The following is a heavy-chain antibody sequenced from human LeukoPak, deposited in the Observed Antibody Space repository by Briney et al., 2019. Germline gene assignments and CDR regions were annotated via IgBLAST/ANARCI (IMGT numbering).Heavy chain of an antibody. Sequence: ASVKVSCKTFGDTFSYHSISWVRQAPGQGLQWLGGIIPHVGSPRYTERLQDRITITADESTTTAYLELSSLRSEDTAVYYCASPGGSSAYNWNDPEYYFDYWGQGTLVTVSS. CDR3: ASPGGSSAYNWNDPEYYFDY. J-gene: IGHJ4*02. D-gene: IGHD1-20*01. CDR1: GDTFSYHS. V-gene: IGHV1-69*13. CDR2: IIPHVGSP.